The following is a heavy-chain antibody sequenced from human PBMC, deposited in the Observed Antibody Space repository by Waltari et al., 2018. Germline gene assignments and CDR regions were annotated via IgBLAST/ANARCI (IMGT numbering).Heavy chain of an antibody. Sequence: EVQLLESGGGLVQPGGSLGLSCAASGFTLSTYAMTWVRQAPGKGLEWVSAISGSGGSTDYADSVKGLFTITRDNSKTTLYLQMNSLRAEDTAVYYCAKDRVGATRYNWFDPWGQGTLVTVSS. J-gene: IGHJ5*02. D-gene: IGHD1-26*01. CDR3: AKDRVGATRYNWFDP. CDR2: ISGSGGST. CDR1: GFTLSTYA. V-gene: IGHV3-23*01.